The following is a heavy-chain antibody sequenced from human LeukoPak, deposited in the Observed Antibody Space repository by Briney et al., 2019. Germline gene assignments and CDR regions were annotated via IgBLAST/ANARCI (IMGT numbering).Heavy chain of an antibody. D-gene: IGHD5-12*01. CDR2: INHSGST. J-gene: IGHJ4*02. V-gene: IGHV4-34*01. CDR1: GGSFSGYY. Sequence: SETLSLTCAVYGGSFSGYYWSWIRQPPGKGLEWIGEINHSGSTNYNPSLKSRVTISVDTSKNQFSLQLNSVTPEDTAVYYCARDQRSGYSGYDWYFDYWGQGTLVTVSS. CDR3: ARDQRSGYSGYDWYFDY.